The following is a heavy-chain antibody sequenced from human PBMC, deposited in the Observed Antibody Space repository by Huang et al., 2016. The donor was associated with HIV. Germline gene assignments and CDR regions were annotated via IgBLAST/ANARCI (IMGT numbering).Heavy chain of an antibody. Sequence: QVQLVESGGGVVQPGGSLRLSCAASGFTFSSYGMHWVRQAPGKGLEWVAFIRYDVSNKYYADSVKGRFTISRDNSKNTLYLQMNSLRAEDTAVYYCAKDLRGDGYKERGFDYWGQGTLVTVSS. D-gene: IGHD5-12*01. CDR2: IRYDVSNK. CDR3: AKDLRGDGYKERGFDY. J-gene: IGHJ4*02. V-gene: IGHV3-30*02. CDR1: GFTFSSYG.